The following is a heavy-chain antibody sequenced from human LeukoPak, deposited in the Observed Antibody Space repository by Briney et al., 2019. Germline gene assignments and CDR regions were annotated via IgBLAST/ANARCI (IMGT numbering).Heavy chain of an antibody. V-gene: IGHV3-30-3*01. CDR3: ARDFAWLADY. Sequence: GGSLRLSCAASGFTFSRYAMHWVRQAPGKGLEWVAVISKDGSNKCYADSVKGRSTISRDNSKNTLYLQMDSLRAEDTAVYYCARDFAWLADYWGQGTLVTVSS. D-gene: IGHD6-19*01. CDR1: GFTFSRYA. J-gene: IGHJ4*02. CDR2: ISKDGSNK.